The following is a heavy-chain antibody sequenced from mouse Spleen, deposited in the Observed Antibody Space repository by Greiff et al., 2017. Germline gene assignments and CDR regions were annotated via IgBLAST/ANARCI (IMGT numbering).Heavy chain of an antibody. CDR3: ARGNGNFDV. Sequence: EVNVVESEGGLVQPGSSMKLSCTASGFTFSDYYMAWVRQVPEKGLEWVANINYDGSSTYYLDSLKSRFIISRDNAKNILYLQMSSLKSEDTATYYCARGNGNFDVWGAGTTVTVSS. CDR2: INYDGSST. V-gene: IGHV5-16*01. D-gene: IGHD2-1*01. CDR1: GFTFSDYY. J-gene: IGHJ1*01.